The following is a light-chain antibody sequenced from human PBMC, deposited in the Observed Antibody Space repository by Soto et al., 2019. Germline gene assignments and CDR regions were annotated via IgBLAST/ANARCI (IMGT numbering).Light chain of an antibody. CDR1: SSDVGAYNY. CDR3: SSYTRTSTL. V-gene: IGLV2-14*01. J-gene: IGLJ2*01. Sequence: QSVLTQPASVSGSPGQSITISCTGTSSDVGAYNYVSWYQQHPGKAPKLIIYEVSNRPSGVSYRFSGSKSGNTASLTISGLQAEDEGDYYCSSYTRTSTLFGGGTQLTVL. CDR2: EVS.